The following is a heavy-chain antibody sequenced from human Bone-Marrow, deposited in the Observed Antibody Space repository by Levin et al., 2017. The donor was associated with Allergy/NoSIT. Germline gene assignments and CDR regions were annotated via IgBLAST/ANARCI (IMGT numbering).Heavy chain of an antibody. D-gene: IGHD5-24*01. CDR3: AKDNGDGGYYFYRYMDV. V-gene: IGHV3-9*01. CDR2: ISWDSGSI. Sequence: PGGSLRLSCAASGFTFNDFAMHWVRQVPGKGLEWVSGISWDSGSISYADSVKGRFTISRDNAKNSLYLQMNSLRPEDTALYYCAKDNGDGGYYFYRYMDVWGKGSTVTVSS. CDR1: GFTFNDFA. J-gene: IGHJ6*03.